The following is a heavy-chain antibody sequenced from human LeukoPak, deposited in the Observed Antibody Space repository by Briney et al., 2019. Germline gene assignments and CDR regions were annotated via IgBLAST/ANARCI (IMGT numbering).Heavy chain of an antibody. V-gene: IGHV3-7*01. J-gene: IGHJ4*02. CDR1: GFNLRRYN. CDR3: VTEFWYRFDY. CDR2: FAWDESAI. D-gene: IGHD3-3*01. Sequence: PGGSLRLSCITSGFNLRRYNMAWVRQAPGKGLEWLATFAWDESAIEYADSVRGRFTISRDNAKNSVHLQMTGLRAEDTAVYFCVTEFWYRFDYWGQGLLVTVSS.